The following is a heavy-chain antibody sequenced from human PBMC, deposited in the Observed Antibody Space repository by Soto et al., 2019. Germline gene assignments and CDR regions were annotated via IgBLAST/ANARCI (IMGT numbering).Heavy chain of an antibody. Sequence: ETLSLTCTVSGGSIKSYYWTWIRQSPGRGLEWIGHLYYGGSTNYNPSLESRVTMSMDTSKNQFSLRLTSVTAADTAVYYCARVHAASLGGMDVWGQGTTVTVS. CDR1: GGSIKSYY. V-gene: IGHV4-59*01. CDR3: ARVHAASLGGMDV. J-gene: IGHJ6*02. CDR2: LYYGGST. D-gene: IGHD2-2*01.